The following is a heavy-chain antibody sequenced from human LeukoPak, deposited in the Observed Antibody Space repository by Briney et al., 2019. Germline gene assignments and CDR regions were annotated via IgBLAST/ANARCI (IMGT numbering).Heavy chain of an antibody. D-gene: IGHD4-11*01. J-gene: IGHJ4*02. Sequence: SETLSLTCTVSGGSISSGDYYWSWIRQPPGKGLEWIGYIYYTGSSNYNPSLKSRVTISVDTSKNQFSLNLTSVTAADTGVYYCARYGSATVARFDYWGQGTLVTVSS. V-gene: IGHV4-61*08. CDR2: IYYTGSS. CDR1: GGSISSGDYY. CDR3: ARYGSATVARFDY.